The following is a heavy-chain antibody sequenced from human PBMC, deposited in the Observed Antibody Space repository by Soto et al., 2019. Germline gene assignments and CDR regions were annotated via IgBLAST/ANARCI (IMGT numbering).Heavy chain of an antibody. D-gene: IGHD6-13*01. V-gene: IGHV1-3*01. CDR2: INAGNGNT. J-gene: IGHJ4*02. CDR3: ARDLGYTINSSSRGSTSYFDY. Sequence: QVQLVQSGAEVKKPGASVKVSCKASGYTFTSYAMHWVRQAPGQRLEWMGWINAGNGNTKYSRKFRGSVTITRDTSASTAYMELSSLRSEDTAVYYCARDLGYTINSSSRGSTSYFDYWGQGTLVTVSS. CDR1: GYTFTSYA.